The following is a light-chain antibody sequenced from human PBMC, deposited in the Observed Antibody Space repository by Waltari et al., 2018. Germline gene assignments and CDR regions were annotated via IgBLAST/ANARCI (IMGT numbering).Light chain of an antibody. J-gene: IGLJ3*02. V-gene: IGLV1-44*01. Sequence: QSVPTQPPSASGAPGQRVTISCSGGSSNIWRHTLNWYQQLPGTAPKLLVHSHNQRPSGVPDRFSGSQSGTSASLAISGRQSEDETDYYCAAWDDSLNGPVFGGGTKLTVL. CDR2: SHN. CDR3: AAWDDSLNGPV. CDR1: SSNIWRHT.